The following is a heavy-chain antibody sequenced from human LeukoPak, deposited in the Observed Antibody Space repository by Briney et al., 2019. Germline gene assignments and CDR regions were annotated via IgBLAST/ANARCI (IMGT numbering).Heavy chain of an antibody. D-gene: IGHD6-25*01. J-gene: IGHJ4*02. CDR2: IIPIFGTA. V-gene: IGHV1-69*05. CDR3: ATEKGGYRYYFDY. CDR1: GGTFSSYA. Sequence: GASVKVSCKASGGTFSSYAISWVRQAPGQGLEWMGGIIPIFGTANYAQKFQGRVTITTDESTSTAYMELSSLRSEDTAVYYCATEKGGYRYYFDYWGRGTLVTVSS.